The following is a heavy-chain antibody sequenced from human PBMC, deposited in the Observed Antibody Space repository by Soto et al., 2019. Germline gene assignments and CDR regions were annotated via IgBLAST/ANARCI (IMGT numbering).Heavy chain of an antibody. CDR1: GVTIRGYY. J-gene: IGHJ4*02. D-gene: IGHD5-12*01. V-gene: IGHV4-59*12. CDR3: ARGLKSRDVVATINYFDY. Sequence: SDTLSLTCKVSGVTIRGYYWSWILQPPWRVLDWIGYLFYTGSTNYNPSLKGLVTISVDTSKNQFSLKLSSVTAADTAVYYCARGLKSRDVVATINYFDYWGQGTLAPESS. CDR2: LFYTGST.